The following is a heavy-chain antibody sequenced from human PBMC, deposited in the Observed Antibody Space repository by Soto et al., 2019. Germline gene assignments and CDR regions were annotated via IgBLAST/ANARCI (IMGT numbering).Heavy chain of an antibody. V-gene: IGHV1-2*02. J-gene: IGHJ4*02. D-gene: IGHD3-22*01. Sequence: ASVKVSCKTSGYIFTDHLIHWVRQSPGQGLQWVGWVHPDSGGTNVAQAFQDRVTMTADASITTAYMDLARLRPDDTAIFYCARGAQGFFPVSGIYFYFDHWGQGTPVTVSS. CDR1: GYIFTDHL. CDR2: VHPDSGGT. CDR3: ARGAQGFFPVSGIYFYFDH.